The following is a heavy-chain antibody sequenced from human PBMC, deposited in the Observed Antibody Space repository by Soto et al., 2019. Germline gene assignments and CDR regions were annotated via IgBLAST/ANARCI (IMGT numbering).Heavy chain of an antibody. Sequence: SETLSLTCAVSGYSISSSNWWGWIRQPPGKGLEWIGYIYYSGTTYYNPSLKSRVTISVDTSKNQFSLKLSSVTAADTAVYYCAREKNNYFDYWGQGTLVTVSS. CDR3: AREKNNYFDY. V-gene: IGHV4-28*03. J-gene: IGHJ4*02. CDR1: GYSISSSNW. CDR2: IYYSGTT.